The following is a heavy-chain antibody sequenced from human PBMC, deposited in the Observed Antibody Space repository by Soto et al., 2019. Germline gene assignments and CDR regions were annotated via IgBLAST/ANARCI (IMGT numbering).Heavy chain of an antibody. CDR2: IYPSGST. D-gene: IGHD5-12*01. Sequence: SETLSLTCTVSGGSISGHYWSWIRQSAGKGLEWIGRIYPSGSTDYNPSLNSRVTMSLDMSKNQFSLDLTSVTAADTAVYFCAREWSYRGTDFWGRGTLVTV. CDR3: AREWSYRGTDF. J-gene: IGHJ4*02. V-gene: IGHV4-4*07. CDR1: GGSISGHY.